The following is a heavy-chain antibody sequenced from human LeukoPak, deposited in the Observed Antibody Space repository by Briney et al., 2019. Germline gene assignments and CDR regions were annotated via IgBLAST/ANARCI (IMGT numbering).Heavy chain of an antibody. CDR2: INHSGST. J-gene: IGHJ4*02. Sequence: PSETLSLTCAVYGGSFSGYYWSWIRQPPGKGLEWIGEINHSGSTNYNPSLKSRVTISVDTSKNQFPLKLSSVTAADTAVYYCARGYCSSTSCYTPAPIDYWGQGTLVTVSS. CDR3: ARGYCSSTSCYTPAPIDY. D-gene: IGHD2-2*02. CDR1: GGSFSGYY. V-gene: IGHV4-34*01.